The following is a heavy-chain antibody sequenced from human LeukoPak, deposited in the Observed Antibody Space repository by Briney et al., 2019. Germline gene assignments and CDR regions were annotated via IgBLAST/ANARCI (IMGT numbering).Heavy chain of an antibody. J-gene: IGHJ5*02. CDR3: AISSDVVVPAAILGGWFDP. V-gene: IGHV1-69*05. CDR1: GGTFSSYA. D-gene: IGHD2-2*02. CDR2: IIPIFGTA. Sequence: SVKVSCKASGGTFSSYAISWVRQAPGQGLEWMGGIIPIFGTANYAQKFQGRVTITRNTSISTAYMELSSLRSEDTAVYYCAISSDVVVPAAILGGWFDPWGQGTLVTVSS.